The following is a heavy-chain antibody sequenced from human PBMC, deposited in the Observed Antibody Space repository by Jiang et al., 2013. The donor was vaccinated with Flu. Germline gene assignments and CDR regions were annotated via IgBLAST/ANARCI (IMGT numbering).Heavy chain of an antibody. Sequence: PSFQGHVTISADKSISTAYLQWSSLKASDTAMYYCARHEASGGVDYWGQGTLVTVSS. CDR3: ARHEASGGVDY. V-gene: IGHV5-10-1*01. D-gene: IGHD2-15*01. J-gene: IGHJ4*02.